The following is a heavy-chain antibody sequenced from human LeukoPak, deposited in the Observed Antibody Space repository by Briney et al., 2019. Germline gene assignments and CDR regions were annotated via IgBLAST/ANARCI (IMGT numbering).Heavy chain of an antibody. J-gene: IGHJ4*02. CDR3: ARGQYCDLIRCYSAGRNFDQ. CDR2: INHSGSI. D-gene: IGHD2-15*01. CDR1: GTSFSGYY. V-gene: IGHV4-34*01. Sequence: SETLSLTCAVHGTSFSGYYWGWIRQTPGKGLQWIGEINHSGSINYNPSLKSRVTISVDTSKNQFSLEFNSLTAADTAIYYCARGQYCDLIRCYSAGRNFDQWGQGTLVTVSS.